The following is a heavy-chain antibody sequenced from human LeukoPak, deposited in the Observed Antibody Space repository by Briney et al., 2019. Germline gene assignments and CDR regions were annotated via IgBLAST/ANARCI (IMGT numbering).Heavy chain of an antibody. J-gene: IGHJ4*02. CDR1: GFSFSNYW. V-gene: IGHV3-7*01. CDR2: IDQDGSEN. D-gene: IGHD1-26*01. Sequence: GGSLRPSCAASGFSFSNYWMSWVRQAPGKGLEWVANIDQDGSENYYVDSVKGRFTISRDNARNSLYLQMNSLRAEDTAVYYCARDKIVGATHFDYWGQGTLVTVSS. CDR3: ARDKIVGATHFDY.